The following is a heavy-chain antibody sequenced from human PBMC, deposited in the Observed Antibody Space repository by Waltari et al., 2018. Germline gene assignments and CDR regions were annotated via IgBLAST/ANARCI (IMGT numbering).Heavy chain of an antibody. V-gene: IGHV4-38-2*01. J-gene: IGHJ3*02. D-gene: IGHD1-26*01. CDR3: AGPGATADDVFDI. CDR2: VCNSGRN. Sequence: QVQLQESPPGLVKPSETLSLTCAVTGYSIRSGCYWVWIRRPAGKGMRRIGSVCNSGRNNYQPSLKSRVTMSVGTSKKQFSLMRSSVTAADTAVYYCAGPGATADDVFDIWGQGTMVTVSS. CDR1: GYSIRSGCY.